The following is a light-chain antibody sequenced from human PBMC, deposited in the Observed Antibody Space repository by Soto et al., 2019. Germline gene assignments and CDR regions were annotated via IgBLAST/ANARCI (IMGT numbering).Light chain of an antibody. CDR3: TSYTTSSTLGV. CDR1: SSDVGSYNY. V-gene: IGLV2-14*01. CDR2: GVS. Sequence: QSALTQPASVSGSPGQSITISCTGTSSDVGSYNYVSWYQQHPGKAPKLMIYGVSNRPSGVSNRFSGSKSGNTASLTISGLQAEDEAYYYCTSYTTSSTLGVFGGGTKLTVL. J-gene: IGLJ3*02.